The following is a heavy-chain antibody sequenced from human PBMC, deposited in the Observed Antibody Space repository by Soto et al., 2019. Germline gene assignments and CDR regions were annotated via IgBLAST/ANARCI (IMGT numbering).Heavy chain of an antibody. CDR2: INHSGST. D-gene: IGHD2-2*01. CDR3: ARGSGPVLRYCTTTGCSAFDP. V-gene: IGHV4-34*01. J-gene: IGHJ5*02. CDR1: GGSFSGYY. Sequence: SETLSLTCAVYGGSFSGYYWSWIRQPPGKGLEWIGEINHSGSTNYTPSLKSRVTISVDTSKNQFSLKLSSVTAADTAVYYCARGSGPVLRYCTTTGCSAFDPWGQGTLVTVSS.